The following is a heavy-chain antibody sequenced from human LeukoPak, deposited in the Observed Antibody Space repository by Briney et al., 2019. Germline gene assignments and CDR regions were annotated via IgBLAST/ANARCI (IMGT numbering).Heavy chain of an antibody. V-gene: IGHV1-69*13. J-gene: IGHJ4*02. D-gene: IGHD2-2*01. CDR1: GGTFSSYA. Sequence: SVKVSCKASGGTFSSYAISWVRQAPGQGLEWMGGIIPIFGTANYAQKFQGRVTITADESTSTAYMELSSLRSEDTAVYYCARVGYCSSTSCYEYMPFDYWGQGTLVTVSS. CDR2: IIPIFGTA. CDR3: ARVGYCSSTSCYEYMPFDY.